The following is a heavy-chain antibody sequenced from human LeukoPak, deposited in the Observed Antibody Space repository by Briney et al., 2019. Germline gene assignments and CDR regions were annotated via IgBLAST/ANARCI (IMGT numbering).Heavy chain of an antibody. CDR1: GFTVISNY. CDR2: IYSDGTT. Sequence: PGGSLRLSCAASGFTVISNYMSWVRQAPGKGLEWVSVIYSDGTTFYADSVKGRFTISRDISKNTLYLQMNSLRVEDTAVYYCARDHRIGGSWGQGTLVTVSS. J-gene: IGHJ4*02. D-gene: IGHD3-16*01. CDR3: ARDHRIGGS. V-gene: IGHV3-53*01.